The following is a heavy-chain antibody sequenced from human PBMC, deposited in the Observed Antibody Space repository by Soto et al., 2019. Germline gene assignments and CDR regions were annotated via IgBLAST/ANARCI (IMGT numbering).Heavy chain of an antibody. CDR3: AKALSGSYAEDDY. J-gene: IGHJ4*02. V-gene: IGHV3-23*01. CDR1: GFTFSNYA. Sequence: EVQLLESGGGLVQPGGSLRLSCAASGFTFSNYAMSWVRQAPGKGLEWVSVISGSGGSTYYADSVKGRFTISRDNSKNTLYLQMNSLSAEDTAVYYCAKALSGSYAEDDYWGQGTLVTVSS. CDR2: ISGSGGST. D-gene: IGHD1-26*01.